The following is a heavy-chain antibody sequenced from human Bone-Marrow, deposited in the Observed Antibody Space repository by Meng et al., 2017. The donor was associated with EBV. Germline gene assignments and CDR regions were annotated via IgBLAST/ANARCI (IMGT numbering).Heavy chain of an antibody. D-gene: IGHD6-19*01. J-gene: IGHJ5*02. Sequence: PQPLAAGPGQRTPSVPLHSTATVSGDSISMFVLWGWIRQPPGRGLGWIGSVHYTGSTYYSPSLKSRVTVSVDTSKNQFSLRLTSVTAADTAVYYCARPFPSWQSPRLDPFGAWGQGTLVTVSS. V-gene: IGHV4-39*01. CDR2: VHYTGST. CDR3: ARPFPSWQSPRLDPFGA. CDR1: GDSISMFVL.